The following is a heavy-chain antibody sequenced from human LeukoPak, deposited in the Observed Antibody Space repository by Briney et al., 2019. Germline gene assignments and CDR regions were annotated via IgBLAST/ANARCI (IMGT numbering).Heavy chain of an antibody. CDR1: GGTFSSYA. V-gene: IGHV1-69*05. J-gene: IGHJ6*03. Sequence: SVKVSCKASGGTFSSYAISWVLQAPGQGLEWMGRIIPIFGTANYAQKFQGRVTITTDESTSTAYMELSSLRSEDTAVYYCARGQLLGGGYYYYYMDVWGKGTTVTVSS. D-gene: IGHD1-26*01. CDR2: IIPIFGTA. CDR3: ARGQLLGGGYYYYYMDV.